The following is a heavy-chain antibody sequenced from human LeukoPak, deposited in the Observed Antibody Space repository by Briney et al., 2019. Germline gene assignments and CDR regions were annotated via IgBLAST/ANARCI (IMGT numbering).Heavy chain of an antibody. J-gene: IGHJ4*02. V-gene: IGHV3-11*04. Sequence: GGSLRLSCAASGFTFSDYYMSWIRQAPGKGLEWVSYISSSGSTIYYADSVKGRFTISRDNAKNSLYLQMNSLRAEDTAVYYCARVLGLPTYDSSGYYLAGWGQGTLVTVSS. CDR2: ISSSGSTI. CDR3: ARVLGLPTYDSSGYYLAG. D-gene: IGHD3-22*01. CDR1: GFTFSDYY.